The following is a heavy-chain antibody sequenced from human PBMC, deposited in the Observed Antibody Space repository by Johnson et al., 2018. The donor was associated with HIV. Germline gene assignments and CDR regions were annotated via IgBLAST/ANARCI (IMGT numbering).Heavy chain of an antibody. CDR3: ATDLAAVGSGAFDI. J-gene: IGHJ3*02. Sequence: EVQLMESGGGLVQPGGSLRLSCAASGFTFSSYDMSWVRQAPGKGLEWVSVIYSGGSTYYADSVKGRFTISRDNSKNTLYLQMNSLRAEDTAVYYCATDLAAVGSGAFDIWGQGTMVIVSS. CDR1: GFTFSSYD. D-gene: IGHD6-13*01. V-gene: IGHV3-66*02. CDR2: IYSGGST.